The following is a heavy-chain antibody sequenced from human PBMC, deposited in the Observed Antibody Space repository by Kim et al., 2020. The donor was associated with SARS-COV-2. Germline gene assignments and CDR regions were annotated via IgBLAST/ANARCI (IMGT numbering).Heavy chain of an antibody. D-gene: IGHD2-2*01. CDR2: ISSSSSYI. CDR3: AREYQLLGALFDP. J-gene: IGHJ5*02. V-gene: IGHV3-21*01. Sequence: GGSLRLSCAASGFTFSSYSMNWVRQAPGKGLEWVSSISSSSSYIYYADSVKGRFTISRDNAKNSLYLQMNSLRAEDTAVYYCAREYQLLGALFDPWGQGTLVTVSS. CDR1: GFTFSSYS.